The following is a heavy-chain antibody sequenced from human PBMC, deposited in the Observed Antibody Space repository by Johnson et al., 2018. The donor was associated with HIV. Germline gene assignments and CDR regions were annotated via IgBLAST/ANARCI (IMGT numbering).Heavy chain of an antibody. CDR1: GFSFSSYD. CDR3: ARSEYSSSWSNAFDI. Sequence: VQLVESGGGVVQPGRSLRLSCAASGFSFSSYDMHWVRQAPGKGLEWLSYISSSGSTIYYADSVKGRFTISRDNAKNSVFLQMNSLRAEDTAMYYCARSEYSSSWSNAFDIWGQGTMVTVSS. D-gene: IGHD6-13*01. V-gene: IGHV3-48*04. J-gene: IGHJ3*02. CDR2: ISSSGSTI.